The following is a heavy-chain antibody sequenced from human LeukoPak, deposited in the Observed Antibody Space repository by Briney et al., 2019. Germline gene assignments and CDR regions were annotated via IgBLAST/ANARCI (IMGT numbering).Heavy chain of an antibody. CDR1: GYTFTIYY. V-gene: IGHV1-18*01. D-gene: IGHD3-10*01. CDR2: ISAYNGNT. Sequence: ASVKVSCKTSGYTFTIYYISWVRQAPGQGLEWMAWISAYNGNTKYAQKFQGRVTMTTDTSTSTAYMELRSLRSDDTAVYYCARDPLRFGELLGYFDYWGQGTLVTVSS. J-gene: IGHJ4*02. CDR3: ARDPLRFGELLGYFDY.